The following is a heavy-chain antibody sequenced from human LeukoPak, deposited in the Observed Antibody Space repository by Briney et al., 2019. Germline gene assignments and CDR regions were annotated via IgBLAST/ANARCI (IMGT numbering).Heavy chain of an antibody. Sequence: ASVKVSCKASGGTFSSYAISWVRQAPGQGLEWMGGIIPIFGTANYAQKFQGRVTITTDESTSTAYMELSSLRSEDTAVYYCARRGEGGTYQSLDYWGQGTLVTVSS. CDR3: ARRGEGGTYQSLDY. CDR2: IIPIFGTA. CDR1: GGTFSSYA. J-gene: IGHJ4*02. D-gene: IGHD1-26*01. V-gene: IGHV1-69*05.